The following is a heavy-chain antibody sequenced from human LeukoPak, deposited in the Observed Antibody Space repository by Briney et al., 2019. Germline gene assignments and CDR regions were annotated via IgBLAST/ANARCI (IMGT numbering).Heavy chain of an antibody. V-gene: IGHV1-2*02. CDR1: GYTFTGYY. D-gene: IGHD4-17*01. J-gene: IGHJ4*02. Sequence: ASVKVSCKASGYTFTGYYMHWVRQAPGQGLEWMGWINPNSGGTNYAQKFQGRVTMTRDTSISTAYMELSRLGSDDTAVYYCARDSLYGDYAEVDYWGQGTLVTVSS. CDR2: INPNSGGT. CDR3: ARDSLYGDYAEVDY.